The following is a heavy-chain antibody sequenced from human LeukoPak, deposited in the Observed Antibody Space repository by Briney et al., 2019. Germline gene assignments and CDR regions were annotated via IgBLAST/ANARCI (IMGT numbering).Heavy chain of an antibody. CDR1: GYTFTAYY. J-gene: IGHJ6*02. CDR3: AGTTNEYYYYGMDV. CDR2: INPNSGGT. V-gene: IGHV1-2*02. Sequence: ASVKVSCKASGYTFTAYYMHWVRQAPGQGLEWMGWINPNSGGTNYAQKFQGRVTMTRDTSISTAYMELSRLRSDDTAVYYCAGTTNEYYYYGMDVWGQGTTVTVSS. D-gene: IGHD1-1*01.